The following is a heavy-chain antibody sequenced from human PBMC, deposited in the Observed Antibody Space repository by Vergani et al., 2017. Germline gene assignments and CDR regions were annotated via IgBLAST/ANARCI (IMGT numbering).Heavy chain of an antibody. D-gene: IGHD4-17*01. J-gene: IGHJ5*02. CDR1: GYSISSGYY. V-gene: IGHV4-38-2*01. Sequence: QVQLQESGPGLVKPSETLSLTCAVSGYSISSGYYWGWIRQPPGKGLEWIGSIYHSGSTYYNPSLKSRGTISVDTSKNQFSLKLSSVTAADTAVYYCARHSGDYCFDPWGQGTLVTVSS. CDR3: ARHSGDYCFDP. CDR2: IYHSGST.